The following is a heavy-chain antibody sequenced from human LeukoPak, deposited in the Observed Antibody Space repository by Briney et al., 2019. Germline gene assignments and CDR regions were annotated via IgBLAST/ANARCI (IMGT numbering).Heavy chain of an antibody. CDR3: ARRDCVGDCYSNWFDP. D-gene: IGHD2-21*02. CDR1: GYTFTNYF. V-gene: IGHV1-46*01. CDR2: INPRGGST. J-gene: IGHJ5*02. Sequence: GASVKVSCKASGYTFTNYFMHWVRQAPGQGLEWMGIINPRGGSTGYAQKFQGRITMTTDMSTRTVYMELSSLGSEDTAVYYCARRDCVGDCYSNWFDPWGQGTLVTVSS.